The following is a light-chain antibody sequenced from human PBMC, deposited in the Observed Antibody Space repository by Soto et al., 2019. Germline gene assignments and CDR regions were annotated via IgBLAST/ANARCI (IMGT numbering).Light chain of an antibody. Sequence: EIVLTHSPATLSLSPGERATLFCSASQSVSSYFAWYQQKPGQAPNLLIYDASNRATGIPARFSGSGSGKEFNLIISNLQSEDSVVYYCQQYNSWLWTFGQGTKVDIK. CDR3: QQYNSWLWT. CDR1: QSVSSY. V-gene: IGKV3-11*01. J-gene: IGKJ1*01. CDR2: DAS.